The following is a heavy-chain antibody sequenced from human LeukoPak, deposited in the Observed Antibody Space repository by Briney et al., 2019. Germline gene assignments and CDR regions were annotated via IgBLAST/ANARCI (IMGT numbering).Heavy chain of an antibody. V-gene: IGHV1-2*02. CDR3: ARVGWYDSSGYYDY. CDR2: INPNSGGT. D-gene: IGHD3-22*01. CDR1: GYTFTGYY. Sequence: ASVKVSCKASGYTFTGYYMHWVRQAPGQGLEWMGWINPNSGGTNYAQKFQGRVTMTRDTSISTAYMELSRLRSDDTAVYYCARVGWYDSSGYYDYWGQGTLVTVSS. J-gene: IGHJ4*02.